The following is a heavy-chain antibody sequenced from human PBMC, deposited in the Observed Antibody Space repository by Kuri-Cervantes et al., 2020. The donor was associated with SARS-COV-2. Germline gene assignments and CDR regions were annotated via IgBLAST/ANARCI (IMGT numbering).Heavy chain of an antibody. J-gene: IGHJ6*02. V-gene: IGHV3-30*18. CDR3: AKGVGNYYYGMDV. Sequence: GGSLRLSCAASGFTFSNAWMSWVCQAPGKGLEWVSVISHDGTNKYYADSVKGRFTISRDNSKNTLYLQMNSLRAEDTAVYYCAKGVGNYYYGMDVWGQGTTVTVSS. CDR2: ISHDGTNK. CDR1: GFTFSNAW.